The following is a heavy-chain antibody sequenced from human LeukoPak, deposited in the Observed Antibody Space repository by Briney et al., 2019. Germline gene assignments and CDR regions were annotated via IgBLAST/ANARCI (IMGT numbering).Heavy chain of an antibody. D-gene: IGHD6-6*01. J-gene: IGHJ4*02. Sequence: GGSLRLSCAASGFTFSSYEMNWVRQAPGKGLEWVSYISSSGSTINYADSVKGRFTISRDNAKNSLYLQMNSLRAEDTAVYYCARAYNSSTFDYWGQGTLVTVSS. V-gene: IGHV3-48*03. CDR1: GFTFSSYE. CDR3: ARAYNSSTFDY. CDR2: ISSSGSTI.